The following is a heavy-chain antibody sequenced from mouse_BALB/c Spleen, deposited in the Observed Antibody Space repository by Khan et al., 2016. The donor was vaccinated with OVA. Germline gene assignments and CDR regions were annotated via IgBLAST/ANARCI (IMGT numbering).Heavy chain of an antibody. CDR3: ARSGGNFHWYFDV. J-gene: IGHJ1*01. D-gene: IGHD2-1*01. CDR1: GFTLSSFG. Sequence: EVELVESGGGLVQPGGSRKLSCVASGFTLSSFGMHWVRQAPMKGLEWVAYISSGSSTIYYVDTVKGRFTISRDSPTNTLFLQMTSLRSEDTAMYYCARSGGNFHWYFDVWGAGTSVTVSS. V-gene: IGHV5-17*02. CDR2: ISSGSSTI.